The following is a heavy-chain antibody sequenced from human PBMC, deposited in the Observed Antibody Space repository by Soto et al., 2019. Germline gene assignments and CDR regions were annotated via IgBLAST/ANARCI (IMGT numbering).Heavy chain of an antibody. CDR2: INPGGGRT. CDR3: ARGPSCGGDCYLFDY. Sequence: QVQLVQSGAEVTKPGASVKLSCKASGYTFTSYYIHWVRQAPGQGLEWVAMINPGGGRTKNAQMFQGRVTLTRDTSTGKVDMALSSLTAADTAVYYCARGPSCGGDCYLFDYWGQGSLVTVSS. V-gene: IGHV1-46*01. D-gene: IGHD2-21*02. J-gene: IGHJ4*02. CDR1: GYTFTSYY.